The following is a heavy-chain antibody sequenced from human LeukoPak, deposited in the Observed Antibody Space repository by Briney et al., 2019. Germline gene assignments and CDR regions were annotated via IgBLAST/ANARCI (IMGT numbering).Heavy chain of an antibody. CDR3: ARSLYGDYVWGGYALDI. CDR1: GYTFTSYY. V-gene: IGHV1-46*01. Sequence: ASVKVSCKASGYTFTSYYMHWVRQAPGQGLEWMGIINPSGGSTSYAQKFQGRVTMTRDTSTSTVYMELSSLRSEDTAVYYCARSLYGDYVWGGYALDIWGQGTMVTVSS. D-gene: IGHD4-17*01. J-gene: IGHJ3*02. CDR2: INPSGGST.